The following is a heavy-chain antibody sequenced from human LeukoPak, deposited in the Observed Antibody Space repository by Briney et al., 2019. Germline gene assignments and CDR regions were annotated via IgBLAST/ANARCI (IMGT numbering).Heavy chain of an antibody. CDR1: GFTFSSYA. CDR2: ISYDGSNK. D-gene: IGHD1-7*01. CDR3: ARDRWYNWNYEAFDI. Sequence: GGSLRLSCAASGFTFSSYAMHWVRQAPGKGLEWVAVISYDGSNKYYADSVKGRFTISRDNSKNTLYLQMNSLRAGDTAVYYCARDRWYNWNYEAFDIWGQGTMVTVSS. V-gene: IGHV3-30-3*01. J-gene: IGHJ3*02.